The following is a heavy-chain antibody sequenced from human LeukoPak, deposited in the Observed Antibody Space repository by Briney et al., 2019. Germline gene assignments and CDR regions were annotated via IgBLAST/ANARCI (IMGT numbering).Heavy chain of an antibody. CDR3: ARLYCTDGSCYRLYYYYSLDV. Sequence: PGGSLRLFCAASGFTFSSYAMSWVGQAPGKGLEWVSAISGCGGSTYYADSVKGRFTISRDNSKNTLYLQMNSLRAEDTAVYYCARLYCTDGSCYRLYYYYSLDVWGKGTTVTVSS. CDR2: ISGCGGST. CDR1: GFTFSSYA. D-gene: IGHD2-15*01. V-gene: IGHV3-23*01. J-gene: IGHJ6*03.